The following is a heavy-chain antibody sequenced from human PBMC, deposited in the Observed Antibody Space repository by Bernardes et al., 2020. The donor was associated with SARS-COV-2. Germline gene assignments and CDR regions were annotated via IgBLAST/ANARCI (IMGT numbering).Heavy chain of an antibody. CDR1: GFTVSNNY. Sequence: GGSLRLSCAASGFTVSNNYMAWVRQTPRKGLEWVSILYSGGATYYADSVEGRFTISRDNSKNTLFLQMNSLRAEDTAVYYCARERSYYNSSGYCPYCFNYWGQGTLVTVSS. V-gene: IGHV3-53*05. CDR2: LYSGGAT. J-gene: IGHJ4*02. D-gene: IGHD3-22*01. CDR3: ARERSYYNSSGYCPYCFNY.